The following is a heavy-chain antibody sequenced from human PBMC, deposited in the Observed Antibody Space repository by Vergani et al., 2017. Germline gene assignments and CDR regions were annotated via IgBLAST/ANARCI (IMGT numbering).Heavy chain of an antibody. D-gene: IGHD6-19*01. CDR2: IYYSGST. CDR3: AREGLGAVAGKFDP. Sequence: QVQLQESGPGLVKPSQTLSLTCTVSGGSISSGGYYWSWIRQHPGKGLEWIGYIYYSGSTYYNPSLKSRVTTSVDTSKNQFSLKLSSVTAADTAVYYCAREGLGAVAGKFDPWGQGTLVTVSS. V-gene: IGHV4-31*03. J-gene: IGHJ5*02. CDR1: GGSISSGGYY.